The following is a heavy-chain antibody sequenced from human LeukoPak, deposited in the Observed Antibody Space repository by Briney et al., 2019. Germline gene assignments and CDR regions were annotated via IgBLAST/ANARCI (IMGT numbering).Heavy chain of an antibody. V-gene: IGHV4-39*07. CDR2: IYYSGST. CDR3: ARHPVRYCSGGSCYLGLYFDY. Sequence: SETLSLTCTVSGGSISSSSYYWGWIRQPPEKGLEWIGSIYYSGSTYYNPSLKSRVTISVDTSKNQFSLKLSSVTAADTAVYYCARHPVRYCSGGSCYLGLYFDYWGQGTLVTVSS. D-gene: IGHD2-15*01. J-gene: IGHJ4*02. CDR1: GGSISSSSYY.